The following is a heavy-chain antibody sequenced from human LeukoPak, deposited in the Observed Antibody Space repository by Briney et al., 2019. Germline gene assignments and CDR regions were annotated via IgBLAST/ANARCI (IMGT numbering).Heavy chain of an antibody. Sequence: GGSLRLSCAAPGFTFSSYEMIWVRQAPGKGLEWVSYISSSGTTIYYADSVKGRFTISRDNAKNSLYLQMISLRAEDTAVYSCARDNYDSSGPYYFDYWGQGTLVTVSS. D-gene: IGHD3-22*01. V-gene: IGHV3-48*03. CDR1: GFTFSSYE. CDR3: ARDNYDSSGPYYFDY. CDR2: ISSSGTTI. J-gene: IGHJ4*02.